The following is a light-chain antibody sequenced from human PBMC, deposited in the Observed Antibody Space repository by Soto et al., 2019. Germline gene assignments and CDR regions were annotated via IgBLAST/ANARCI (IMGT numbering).Light chain of an antibody. V-gene: IGLV1-47*02. J-gene: IGLJ2*01. CDR2: NND. CDR3: AAWDDNLRVL. Sequence: QSVLTQPPSASGTPGQRVTISCSGSSSNIGTNYVYWYQQLPGTAPKLLIYNNDRRPSVVPDRFSGSKSGPSASLAISGLRSEDEASYFCAAWDDNLRVLFGGGTKVTVL. CDR1: SSNIGTNY.